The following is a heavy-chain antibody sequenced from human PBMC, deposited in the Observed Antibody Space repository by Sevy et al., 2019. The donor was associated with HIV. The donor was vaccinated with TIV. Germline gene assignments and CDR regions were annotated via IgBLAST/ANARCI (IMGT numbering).Heavy chain of an antibody. CDR3: ARAQGSIAARFYYYYYMDV. V-gene: IGHV3-13*01. J-gene: IGHJ6*03. Sequence: GGSLRLSCAASGFTFSSYDMDWVRQATGKGLEWVSAIGTAGDTYYPGSVKGRFTISRENAKNSLYLQMNSLRAGDTVVYYCARAQGSIAARFYYYYYMDVWGKGTTVTVSS. CDR2: IGTAGDT. D-gene: IGHD6-6*01. CDR1: GFTFSSYD.